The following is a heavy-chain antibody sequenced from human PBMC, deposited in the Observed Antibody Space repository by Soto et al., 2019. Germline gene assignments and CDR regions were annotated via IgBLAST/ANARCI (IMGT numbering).Heavy chain of an antibody. D-gene: IGHD3-22*01. V-gene: IGHV3-23*01. CDR1: GFTFSSYA. Sequence: GSVRLSFAASGFTFSSYAMSWVRQAPGKGLEWVSVISGSGSSTYYANSVKGRFTISRDSSKNTLYLQMSSLRAEDTAVYYCAKRRYYYDSSGSDYSGPGTMVTVSS. CDR3: AKRRYYYDSSGSDY. CDR2: ISGSGSST. J-gene: IGHJ4*02.